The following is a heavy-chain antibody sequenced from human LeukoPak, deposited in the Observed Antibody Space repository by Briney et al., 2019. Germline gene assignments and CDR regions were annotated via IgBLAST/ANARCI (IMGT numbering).Heavy chain of an antibody. CDR3: AKMAFGAVASNWFDP. V-gene: IGHV3-30*02. Sequence: GGSLRLSCAASRFTFSSYGMHWVRQAPGKGLEWVAYIQYDGSNEQYADSVKGRFSISRDSSKNILYLQMNSLRAEDTAVYYCAKMAFGAVASNWFDPWGQGTLVTVSS. CDR1: RFTFSSYG. D-gene: IGHD6-19*01. CDR2: IQYDGSNE. J-gene: IGHJ5*02.